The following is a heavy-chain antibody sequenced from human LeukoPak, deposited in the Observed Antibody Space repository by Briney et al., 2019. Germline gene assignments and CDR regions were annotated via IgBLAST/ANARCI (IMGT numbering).Heavy chain of an antibody. J-gene: IGHJ5*02. CDR1: GFTFSSYW. D-gene: IGHD6-13*01. Sequence: GGSLRLSCAASGFTFSSYWMSWVRQAPGKELEWVANIKQDGSEKYYVDSVKGRFTISRDNAKNSLYLQMNSLRAEDTAVYYCARGAAAGTGPSWFDPWGQGTLVTVSS. CDR2: IKQDGSEK. CDR3: ARGAAAGTGPSWFDP. V-gene: IGHV3-7*01.